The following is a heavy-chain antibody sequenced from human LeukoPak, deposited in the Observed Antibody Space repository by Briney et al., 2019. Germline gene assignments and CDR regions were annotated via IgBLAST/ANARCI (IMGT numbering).Heavy chain of an antibody. CDR1: GDSVSSNY. J-gene: IGHJ4*01. Sequence: SDTLSLSCTVSGDSVSSNYWSWIRQPPGKGLEWIGYVYYTGSTNYNPSLKSRVTISVDTSKNQFSLKLSSVTAADTAVYYCARLGVKGSSWYLFDYWGHGTLVTVSS. D-gene: IGHD6-13*01. V-gene: IGHV4-59*08. CDR3: ARLGVKGSSWYLFDY. CDR2: VYYTGST.